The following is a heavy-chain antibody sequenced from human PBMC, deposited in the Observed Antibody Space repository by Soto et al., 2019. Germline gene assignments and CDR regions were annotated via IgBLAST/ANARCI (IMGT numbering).Heavy chain of an antibody. J-gene: IGHJ6*02. CDR2: ISSSSSYI. CDR3: AREYCSSTSCYIYYGMDV. V-gene: IGHV3-21*01. D-gene: IGHD2-2*02. CDR1: GFTFSSYS. Sequence: GGSLRLSCAASGFTFSSYSMNWVRQAPGKGLEWVSSISSSSSYIYYADSVKGRFTISRDNAKNSLYLQMNSLRAEDTAVYYCAREYCSSTSCYIYYGMDVWGQGTTVTVSS.